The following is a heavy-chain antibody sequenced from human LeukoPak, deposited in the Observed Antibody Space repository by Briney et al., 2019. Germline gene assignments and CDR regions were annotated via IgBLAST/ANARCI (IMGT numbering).Heavy chain of an antibody. CDR2: INPNSGGT. CDR3: ARASPWELLDFDY. D-gene: IGHD1-26*01. J-gene: IGHJ4*02. V-gene: IGHV1-2*06. Sequence: ASVKVSCKASGGTFTGYYMHWVRQAPGQGLEWMGRINPNSGGTNYAQKFQGRVTMTRDTSISTAYMELSRLRSDDTAVYYCARASPWELLDFDYWGQGTLVTVSS. CDR1: GGTFTGYY.